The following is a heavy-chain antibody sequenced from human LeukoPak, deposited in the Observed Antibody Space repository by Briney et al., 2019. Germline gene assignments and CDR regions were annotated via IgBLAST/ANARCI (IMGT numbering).Heavy chain of an antibody. CDR3: ARGYCSGGSCYCDY. V-gene: IGHV3-53*01. D-gene: IGHD2-15*01. J-gene: IGHJ4*02. CDR2: IYSGGST. CDR1: GFTVSGIY. Sequence: GGSLRLSCAASGFTVSGIYMSWVRQAPGKGLEWVSVIYSGGSTYYAGSVKGRFTVSRDTSKNTLYLQMNSLRAEDTAVYYCARGYCSGGSCYCDYWGQGTLVTVSS.